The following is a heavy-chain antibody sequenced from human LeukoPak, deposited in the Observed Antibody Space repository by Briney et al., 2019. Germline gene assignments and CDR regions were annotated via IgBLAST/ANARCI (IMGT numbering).Heavy chain of an antibody. Sequence: GRSLRLSCAASGFTFSIHRMHWVRQAPGKGLEWVSYISSSSGTIYYADSVKGRFTISRDNAKNSLYLQMNSLRAEGTAVYYCARDESWSNYYNFMDVWGKGTTVTVSS. J-gene: IGHJ6*03. CDR1: GFTFSIHR. D-gene: IGHD6-13*01. V-gene: IGHV3-48*04. CDR2: ISSSSGTI. CDR3: ARDESWSNYYNFMDV.